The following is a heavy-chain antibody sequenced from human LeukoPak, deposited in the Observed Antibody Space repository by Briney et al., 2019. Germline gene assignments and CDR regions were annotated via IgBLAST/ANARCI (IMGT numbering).Heavy chain of an antibody. CDR2: ISGNNDNP. CDR1: GYTFSNFG. Sequence: GASVKVSCKTSGYTFSNFGIRWVRQAPGQGLEWMGWISGNNDNPNYGQKFQGRFTVTTDSSTSTAYMELRNLRSDDTAVYYCARDGTSTDDYWGQGTLVTVSS. D-gene: IGHD2-2*01. CDR3: ARDGTSTDDY. V-gene: IGHV1-18*01. J-gene: IGHJ4*02.